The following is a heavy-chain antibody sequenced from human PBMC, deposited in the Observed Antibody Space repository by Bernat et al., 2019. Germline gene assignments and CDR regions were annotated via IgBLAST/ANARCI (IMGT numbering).Heavy chain of an antibody. D-gene: IGHD3-3*01. CDR3: ARGPAYYDFWSGYYTSHYFDY. CDR2: IYYSGST. J-gene: IGHJ4*02. CDR1: GGSISSGGYY. V-gene: IGHV4-31*03. Sequence: QVQLQESGPGLVKPSQTLSLTCTVPGGSISSGGYYWSWIRQHPGKGLEWIGYIYYSGSTYYNPSLKSRVTISVDTSKNQFSLKLSSVTAADTAVYYCARGPAYYDFWSGYYTSHYFDYWGQGTLVTVSS.